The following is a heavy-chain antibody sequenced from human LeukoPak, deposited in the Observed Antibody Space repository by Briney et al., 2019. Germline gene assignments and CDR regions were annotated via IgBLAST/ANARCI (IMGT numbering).Heavy chain of an antibody. CDR3: AKGSSGTYSRIYFDY. J-gene: IGHJ4*02. D-gene: IGHD1-26*01. V-gene: IGHV3-23*01. CDR2: ISASGDTT. Sequence: GGSLRLSCSFSGFTLSSYWMSWVRQAPGKGLDWVSVISASGDTTYYADSVKGRFTISRDNSKNTLYLQMNSLRAEDTALYYCAKGSSGTYSRIYFDYWGQGTLVTVSS. CDR1: GFTLSSYW.